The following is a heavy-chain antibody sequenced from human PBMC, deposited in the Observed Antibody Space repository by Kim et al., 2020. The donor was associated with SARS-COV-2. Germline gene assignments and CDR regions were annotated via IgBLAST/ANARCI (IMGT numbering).Heavy chain of an antibody. D-gene: IGHD6-13*01. CDR2: INPNSGGT. CDR1: GYTFTGYY. J-gene: IGHJ4*02. CDR3: ARGGGSYSSQKNTEG. Sequence: ASVKVSCKASGYTFTGYYMHWVRQAPGQGLEWMGRINPNSGGTNYAQKFQGRVTMTRDTSISTAYMELSRLRSDDTAVYYCARGGGSYSSQKNTEGWGQGTLVTVSS. V-gene: IGHV1-2*06.